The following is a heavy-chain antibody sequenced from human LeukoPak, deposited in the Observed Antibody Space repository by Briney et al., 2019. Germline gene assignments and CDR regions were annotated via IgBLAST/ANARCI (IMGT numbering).Heavy chain of an antibody. J-gene: IGHJ5*01. V-gene: IGHV3-7*05. CDR2: IKQDGSEK. D-gene: IGHD1-7*01. CDR3: ARPKYNWNYGWFDS. Sequence: GGSLRLSCAASGFIFSSYWMSWVRQAPGKGLEWVANIKQDGSEKYYVDAVKGRFTISRDNAKNSLYLQMNSLRAEDTAMYYCARPKYNWNYGWFDSWGQGTLVTVSS. CDR1: GFIFSSYW.